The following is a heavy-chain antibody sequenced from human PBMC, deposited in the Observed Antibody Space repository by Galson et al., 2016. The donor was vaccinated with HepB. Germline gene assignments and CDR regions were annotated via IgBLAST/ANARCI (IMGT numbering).Heavy chain of an antibody. J-gene: IGHJ4*02. CDR3: ARRYSAPSRDGLDH. V-gene: IGHV5-51*03. CDR1: GYSFTTYW. D-gene: IGHD3-16*02. CDR2: IYPGDSDT. Sequence: QSGAEVKKPGESLKISCKGSGYSFTTYWIAWVRQMPGEGLEWMGMIYPGDSDTRYSPSFQGQVTISSDRSISTAYLQWSSLTASDTAIYYCARRYSAPSRDGLDHWGQGTLVTVSS.